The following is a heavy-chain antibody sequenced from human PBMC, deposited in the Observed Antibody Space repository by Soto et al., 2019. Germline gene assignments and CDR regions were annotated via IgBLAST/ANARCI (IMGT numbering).Heavy chain of an antibody. Sequence: GSLRLSCAASGFTFSSYAMSWVRQAPGKGLEWVSAISGSGGSTYYADSVKGRFTISRDNSKNTLYLQMNSLRAEDTAVYYCAKDPRITMIVVVITSPYYFDYWGQGTLVTVSS. CDR2: ISGSGGST. D-gene: IGHD3-22*01. J-gene: IGHJ4*02. CDR1: GFTFSSYA. V-gene: IGHV3-23*01. CDR3: AKDPRITMIVVVITSPYYFDY.